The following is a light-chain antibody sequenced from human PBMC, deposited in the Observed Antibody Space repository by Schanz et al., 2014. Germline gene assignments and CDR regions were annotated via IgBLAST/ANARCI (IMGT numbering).Light chain of an antibody. CDR3: AAWDDSLNGLV. Sequence: QSALTQPASVSGSPGQSITISCTGTSSDVGGYNLVSWYQHHPGKAPKLIIYEVSKRPSGVPDRFSGSKSGTSASLAISGLQSEDEADYYCAAWDDSLNGLVFGGGTKLTVL. V-gene: IGLV2-14*02. CDR1: SSDVGGYNL. J-gene: IGLJ3*02. CDR2: EVS.